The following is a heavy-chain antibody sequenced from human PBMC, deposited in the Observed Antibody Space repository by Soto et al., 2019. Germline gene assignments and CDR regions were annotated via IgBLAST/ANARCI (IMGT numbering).Heavy chain of an antibody. CDR2: ISLYSDGT. CDR3: ARRKERSGPHYFDY. D-gene: IGHD6-25*01. Sequence: ASVKVSCKTSGYTFSNYGITWVRQAPGQPLEWLGWISLYSDGTNYAQKFQGRVTVTRNTSISTVYMELSGLRPDDTAVYYCARRKERSGPHYFDYWGQGSQVT. V-gene: IGHV1-18*01. J-gene: IGHJ4*02. CDR1: GYTFSNYG.